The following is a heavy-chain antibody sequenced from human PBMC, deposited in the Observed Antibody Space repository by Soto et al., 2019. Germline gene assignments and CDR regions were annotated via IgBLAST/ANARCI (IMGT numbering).Heavy chain of an antibody. V-gene: IGHV1-18*01. J-gene: IGHJ6*02. Sequence: GASVKVSCKASGYTFTSYGISWVRQAPGQRLERMGWISAYNGNTNYAQKLQGRVTMTTDTSTSTAYMELRSLRSDDTAVYYCARDAFYYDSSGYNGPYYYYGMDVWGQGTTVTVSS. CDR2: ISAYNGNT. D-gene: IGHD3-22*01. CDR1: GYTFTSYG. CDR3: ARDAFYYDSSGYNGPYYYYGMDV.